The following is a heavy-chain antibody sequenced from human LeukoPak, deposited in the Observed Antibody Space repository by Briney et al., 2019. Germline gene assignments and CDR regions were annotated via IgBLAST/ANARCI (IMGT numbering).Heavy chain of an antibody. Sequence: GGSLRLSCAASGFTFSSNAMTWVRQAPGKGLEWVSAISGSGGSTYYADSVKGRFTISRDNSKNTLYLQMNSLRAEDTAVYYCAKDPGDFWSGFMEYYFDYWGQGTLVTVSS. J-gene: IGHJ4*02. CDR3: AKDPGDFWSGFMEYYFDY. CDR1: GFTFSSNA. V-gene: IGHV3-23*01. CDR2: ISGSGGST. D-gene: IGHD3-3*01.